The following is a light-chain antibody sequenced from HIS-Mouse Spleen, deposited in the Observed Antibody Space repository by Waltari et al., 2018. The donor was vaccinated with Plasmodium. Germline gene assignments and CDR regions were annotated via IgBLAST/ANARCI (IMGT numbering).Light chain of an antibody. Sequence: QSALTQPASVSGSPGQSITISCTGTSSDVGSYNLVSWYQQHPGKAPKLMIYEGSKRPSGFSNRFSGSKSGNPSSLTISGLQAEDEADYYCCSYAGSSTNWVFGGGTKLTVL. CDR2: EGS. CDR1: SSDVGSYNL. V-gene: IGLV2-23*01. J-gene: IGLJ3*02. CDR3: CSYAGSSTNWV.